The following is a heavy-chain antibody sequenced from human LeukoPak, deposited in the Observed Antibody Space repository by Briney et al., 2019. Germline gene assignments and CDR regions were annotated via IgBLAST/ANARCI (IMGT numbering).Heavy chain of an antibody. CDR1: GGSISSHY. CDR3: ARVGGGAYSSSWFDY. Sequence: PSETLSLTCTVSGGSISSHYWSWLRQPPGKGLEWIGYIYYSGSTNYNPSLKSRVTISVDTSKNQFSLKLSSVTGADTAVYYCARVGGGAYSSSWFDYWGQGTLVTVSS. J-gene: IGHJ4*02. V-gene: IGHV4-59*11. CDR2: IYYSGST. D-gene: IGHD6-13*01.